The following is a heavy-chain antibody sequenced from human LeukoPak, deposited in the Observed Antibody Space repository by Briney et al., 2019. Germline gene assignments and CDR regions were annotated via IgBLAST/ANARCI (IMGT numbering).Heavy chain of an antibody. V-gene: IGHV3-74*01. CDR2: VKGDGSFT. CDR3: ARGPNYGDRVDYLDS. D-gene: IGHD4-17*01. CDR1: GFTFRNYW. J-gene: IGHJ4*02. Sequence: PGGSQRLSCAASGFTFRNYWMHWVRQAPGKGLVWVSRVKGDGSFTDYADSVKGRFTVSRDNARDSLYLQMNSLRADDTSIYYCARGPNYGDRVDYLDSWGQGTEVTVSS.